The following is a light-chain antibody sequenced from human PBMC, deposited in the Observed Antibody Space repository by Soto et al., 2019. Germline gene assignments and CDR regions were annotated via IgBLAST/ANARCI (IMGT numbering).Light chain of an antibody. Sequence: EIVLTQSPGTLSLSPGERATLSCRASHSVSSSYLAWYQQKPGQAPRLLIYGASSRATGTPDRFSGSGSGTDFTLNISRLEPEDFAVYYCQQYGSSPPITFGQGTRLEIK. J-gene: IGKJ5*01. V-gene: IGKV3-20*01. CDR3: QQYGSSPPIT. CDR1: HSVSSSY. CDR2: GAS.